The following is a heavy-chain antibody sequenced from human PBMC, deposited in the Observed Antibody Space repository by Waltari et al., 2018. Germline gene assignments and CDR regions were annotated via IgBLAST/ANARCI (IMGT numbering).Heavy chain of an antibody. D-gene: IGHD2-15*01. V-gene: IGHV3-53*01. CDR2: IYSGGST. CDR1: GFTGSSHY. J-gene: IGHJ4*02. Sequence: EVQLVESGGGLIQPGGSLRLSCAASGFTGSSHYMSWVRQAPGKGLEWVSVIYSGGSTYYADSVKGRFTISRDNSKNTLYLQMNSLRAEDTAVYYCARASYCSGGSCYYFDYWGQGTLVTVSS. CDR3: ARASYCSGGSCYYFDY.